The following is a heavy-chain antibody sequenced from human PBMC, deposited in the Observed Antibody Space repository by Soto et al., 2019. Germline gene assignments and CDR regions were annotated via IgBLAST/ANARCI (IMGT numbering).Heavy chain of an antibody. CDR3: ARVSGSYYHVYYFDY. V-gene: IGHV4-61*01. CDR1: GGSVSSANYY. Sequence: SETLSLTCAVSGGSVSSANYYWGWIRQPPGKGLEWIGSIYYSGNTNYNPSLNSRVTISVDTSKNQFSLRLSSVTAADTAVYYCARVSGSYYHVYYFDYWGQGTLVTVSS. J-gene: IGHJ4*02. CDR2: IYYSGNT. D-gene: IGHD1-26*01.